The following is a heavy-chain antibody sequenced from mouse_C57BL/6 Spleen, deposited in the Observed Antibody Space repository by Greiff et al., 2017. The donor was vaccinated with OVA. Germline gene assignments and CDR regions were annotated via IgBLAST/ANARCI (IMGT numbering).Heavy chain of an antibody. D-gene: IGHD2-1*01. Sequence: QVQLQQPGAELVMPGASVKLSCKASGYTFTSYWMHWVKQRPGQGLEWIGEIDPSDSYTNYNQKFKGKSTLTVDKSSSTAYMQLSSLTAEDSAVYYGARSGNYERNFDYWGQGTTLTVSS. J-gene: IGHJ2*01. V-gene: IGHV1-69*01. CDR2: IDPSDSYT. CDR3: ARSGNYERNFDY. CDR1: GYTFTSYW.